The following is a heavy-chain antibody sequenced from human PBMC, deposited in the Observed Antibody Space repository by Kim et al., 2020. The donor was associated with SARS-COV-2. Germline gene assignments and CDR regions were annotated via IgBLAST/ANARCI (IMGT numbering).Heavy chain of an antibody. CDR3: ARVGYDYVWGSYRDYYYYGMDV. D-gene: IGHD3-16*02. Sequence: GGSLRLSCAASGFTFSDYYMSWIRQAPGKGLEWVSYISSSSSYTNYADSVKGRFTISRDNAKNSLYLQMNSLRAADTAVYYCARVGYDYVWGSYRDYYYYGMDVWGQGTTVTGSS. V-gene: IGHV3-11*05. CDR1: GFTFSDYY. J-gene: IGHJ6*02. CDR2: ISSSSSYT.